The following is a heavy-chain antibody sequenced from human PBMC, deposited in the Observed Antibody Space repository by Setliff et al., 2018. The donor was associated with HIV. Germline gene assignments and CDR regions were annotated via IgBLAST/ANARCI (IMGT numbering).Heavy chain of an antibody. CDR3: ARAAAGNTGPFDL. Sequence: TLSLTCTVSGGSIRSSSYYWGWIRQPPGKGLEWIGSIYYNGNTYYNPSLKSRVAMSVDTSKNQFSLKLTSVTASDTAVYYCARAAAGNTGPFDLWGQGSPVTVSS. CDR1: GGSIRSSSYY. D-gene: IGHD4-17*01. V-gene: IGHV4-39*07. CDR2: IYYNGNT. J-gene: IGHJ4*02.